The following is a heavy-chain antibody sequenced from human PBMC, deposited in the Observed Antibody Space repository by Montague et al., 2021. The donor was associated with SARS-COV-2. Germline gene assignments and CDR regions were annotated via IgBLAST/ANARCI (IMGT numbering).Heavy chain of an antibody. D-gene: IGHD3-22*01. V-gene: IGHV4-34*01. Sequence: SETLSLTCAVYGGSFSGYYWSWIRQPPGKELEWIGEINHSGSTKYNPSLKSQVSMSVDTSKNQFSLKLSSVTAADTAVYYCAGGTKRVFTYDYDSSGYASDYWGQGTPVTVSS. J-gene: IGHJ4*02. CDR2: INHSGST. CDR1: GGSFSGYY. CDR3: AGGTKRVFTYDYDSSGYASDY.